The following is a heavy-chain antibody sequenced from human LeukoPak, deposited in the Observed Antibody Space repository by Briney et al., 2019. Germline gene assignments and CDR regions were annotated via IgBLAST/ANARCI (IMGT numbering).Heavy chain of an antibody. J-gene: IGHJ4*02. CDR3: AKDGYSSGWYKDFDY. CDR2: ISGSGART. CDR1: GFTFSNYA. Sequence: GGSLRLSCAASGFTFSNYAMSWVRQAPGKGLEWISTISGSGARTYYADSVKGRFTIFRDNSKNTLYLQMNSLRAEDTAVYYCAKDGYSSGWYKDFDYWGQGTLVTVSS. V-gene: IGHV3-23*01. D-gene: IGHD6-19*01.